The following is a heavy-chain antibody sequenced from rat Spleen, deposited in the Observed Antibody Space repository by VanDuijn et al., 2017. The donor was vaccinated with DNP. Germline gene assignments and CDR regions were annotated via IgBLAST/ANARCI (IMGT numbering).Heavy chain of an antibody. CDR2: ISYSGST. CDR3: ARQPSGMDY. J-gene: IGHJ2*01. D-gene: IGHD1-4*01. V-gene: IGHV3-1*01. Sequence: EVQLQESGPGLVKPSQSLSLTCSVTGYSITSNYWGWIRKFPGDKMEWIVHISYSGSTTYNQSLESRISITKDTSKNHFFLDLNSVTTAETAKYYCARQPSGMDYWGQGVMVIVSS. CDR1: GYSITSNY.